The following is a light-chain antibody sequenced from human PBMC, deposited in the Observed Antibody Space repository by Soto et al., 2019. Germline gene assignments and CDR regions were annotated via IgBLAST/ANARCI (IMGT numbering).Light chain of an antibody. Sequence: EIVMTQSPATLSGSPGQRATLSCRASQSVSSNLAWYQQKPGQAPRLLIYGASTSATGIPARFSGSGSGTEFTLTISSLQSEDVAVYCCQQYNNWPPVTFGQGTKVEIK. CDR3: QQYNNWPPVT. V-gene: IGKV3-15*01. CDR1: QSVSSN. CDR2: GAS. J-gene: IGKJ1*01.